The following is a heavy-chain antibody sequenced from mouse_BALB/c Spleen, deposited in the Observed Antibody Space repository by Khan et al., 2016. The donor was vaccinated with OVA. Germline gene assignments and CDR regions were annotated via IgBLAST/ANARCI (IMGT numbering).Heavy chain of an antibody. CDR2: ISSGGSYT. Sequence: EVHLVESGGDLVKPGGSLKLSCATSGFTFSTYGMSWVRQTPDKRLEWVAAISSGGSYTYYPGSVKGRFTISRDNANNTLYMQMISLKSEDTAIYYCTRLAYYYNSEGFAYWGQGTLVTVSA. J-gene: IGHJ3*01. D-gene: IGHD1-1*01. V-gene: IGHV5-6*01. CDR3: TRLAYYYNSEGFAY. CDR1: GFTFSTYG.